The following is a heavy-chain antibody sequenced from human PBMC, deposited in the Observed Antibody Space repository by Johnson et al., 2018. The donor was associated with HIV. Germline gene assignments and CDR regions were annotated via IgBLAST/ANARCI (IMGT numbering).Heavy chain of an antibody. V-gene: IGHV3-30*02. J-gene: IGHJ3*02. CDR3: ARERASSAFDI. Sequence: QMLLVESGGGVVQPGGSLRLSCAASGFTISSYGMHWVRQAPGQGLEWVAFIRYDGSNKYYADSVKGRFTISRDNSKNTLYLQMNSLRAEDTAVYYCARERASSAFDIWGQGTMVTVSS. CDR1: GFTISSYG. CDR2: IRYDGSNK.